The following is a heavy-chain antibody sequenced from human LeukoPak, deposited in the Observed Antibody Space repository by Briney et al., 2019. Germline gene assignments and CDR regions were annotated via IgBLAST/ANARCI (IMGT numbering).Heavy chain of an antibody. D-gene: IGHD6-13*01. CDR1: GGSISSHY. V-gene: IGHV4-59*11. CDR3: ARNGQQLVRGLYYYYYCYMDV. Sequence: SETLSLTCTVSGGSISSHYWSWIRQPPGKGLEWIGYIYYSGSTNYNPSLKSRVTISVDTSKNQFSLKLSSVTAADTAVYYCARNGQQLVRGLYYYYYCYMDVWGKGTTVTVSS. J-gene: IGHJ6*03. CDR2: IYYSGST.